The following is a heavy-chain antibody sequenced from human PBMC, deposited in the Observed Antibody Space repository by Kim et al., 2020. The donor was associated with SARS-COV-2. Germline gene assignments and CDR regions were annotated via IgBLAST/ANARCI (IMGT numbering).Heavy chain of an antibody. D-gene: IGHD3-3*01. CDR1: GGSISSGGYS. J-gene: IGHJ5*02. Sequence: SETLSLTCAVSGGSISSGGYSWSWIRQPPGKGLEWIGYIYHSGSTYYNPSLKSRVTISVDRSKNQFSLKLSSVTAADTAVYYCASSTIFGPFDPWGQGTLVTVSS. CDR3: ASSTIFGPFDP. V-gene: IGHV4-30-2*01. CDR2: IYHSGST.